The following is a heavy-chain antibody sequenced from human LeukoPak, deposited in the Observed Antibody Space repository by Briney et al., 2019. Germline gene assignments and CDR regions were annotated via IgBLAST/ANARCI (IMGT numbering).Heavy chain of an antibody. J-gene: IGHJ4*02. CDR1: GGSVSSYY. D-gene: IGHD6-13*01. CDR3: ARGVYIAAAQYGY. CDR2: IYYSGTT. V-gene: IGHV4-59*02. Sequence: PSETLSLTCTVSGGSVSSYYWSWIRQPPGKGLEWIGYIYYSGTTNYNPSLKSRVTISVDTSKNQFSLKLSSVTAADTAVYYCARGVYIAAAQYGYWGQGTLVTVSS.